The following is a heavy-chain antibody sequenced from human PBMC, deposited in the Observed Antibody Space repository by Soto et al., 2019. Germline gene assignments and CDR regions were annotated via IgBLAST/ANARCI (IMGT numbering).Heavy chain of an antibody. Sequence: SETLSLTCTVSGGSISSYYWSWIRQPPGKGLEWIGYIYYSGSTNYNPSLKSRVTISVDTSKNQFSLKLSSVTAADTAVYYCARDVNAYYGDYFDYWGQGTLVTVSS. CDR3: ARDVNAYYGDYFDY. CDR1: GGSISSYY. D-gene: IGHD4-17*01. V-gene: IGHV4-59*01. CDR2: IYYSGST. J-gene: IGHJ4*02.